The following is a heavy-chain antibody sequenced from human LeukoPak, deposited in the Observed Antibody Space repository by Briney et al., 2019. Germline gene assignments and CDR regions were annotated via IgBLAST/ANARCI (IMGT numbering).Heavy chain of an antibody. J-gene: IGHJ5*02. CDR2: INHSGST. D-gene: IGHD6-13*01. V-gene: IGHV4-34*01. CDR3: ARGGRSYSSSWTRWFDP. Sequence: SETLSLTCAVYGGSFSGYYWSWIRQPPGKGLEWIGEINHSGSTNYNPSLKSRVTISVDTSKNQFSLKLSSVTAADTAVYYCARGGRSYSSSWTRWFDPWAREPWSPSPQ. CDR1: GGSFSGYY.